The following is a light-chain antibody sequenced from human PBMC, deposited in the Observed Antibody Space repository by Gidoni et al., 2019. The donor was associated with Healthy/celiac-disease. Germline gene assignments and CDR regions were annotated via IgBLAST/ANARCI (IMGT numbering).Light chain of an antibody. J-gene: IGLJ3*02. CDR2: KDS. V-gene: IGLV3-27*01. CDR1: VLAKKKY. Sequence: SYELTQPSSVSVSPGQTARITCSGDVLAKKKYARWFQQKPGQAPVLVIYKDSERPSGIPARFSGSSSGTTVTVTISGAQVEDEADYYCYAAADNVWVFGGGTKLTVL. CDR3: YAAADNVWV.